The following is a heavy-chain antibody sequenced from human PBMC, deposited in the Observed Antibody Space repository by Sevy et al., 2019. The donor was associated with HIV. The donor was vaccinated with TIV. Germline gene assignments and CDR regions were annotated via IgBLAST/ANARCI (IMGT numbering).Heavy chain of an antibody. J-gene: IGHJ3*02. D-gene: IGHD4-17*01. CDR1: GYTFTGYY. CDR2: INPNSGGT. Sequence: ASVKVSCKASGYTFTGYYMHWVRQAPGQGLEWMGWINPNSGGTNYAQKFQGRVTMTRDTSISTAYMELSRLGSDETAVYYCARGATTVVTPSFAFDIWGQGTMVTVSS. V-gene: IGHV1-2*02. CDR3: ARGATTVVTPSFAFDI.